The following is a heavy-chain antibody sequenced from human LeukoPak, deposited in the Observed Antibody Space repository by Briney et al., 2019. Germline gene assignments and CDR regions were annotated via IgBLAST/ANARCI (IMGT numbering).Heavy chain of an antibody. Sequence: PGGSLRLSCSASGCTFSNYAMHWVRQAPGKGLEYVSAMNGRFTISRDNSKNTLYLQMSSLGAEDTAMCYCVKTTGYSSDPLDCWGQGTLVTVSP. D-gene: IGHD6-19*01. V-gene: IGHV3-64D*06. J-gene: IGHJ4*02. CDR1: GCTFSNYA. CDR3: VKTTGYSSDPLDC.